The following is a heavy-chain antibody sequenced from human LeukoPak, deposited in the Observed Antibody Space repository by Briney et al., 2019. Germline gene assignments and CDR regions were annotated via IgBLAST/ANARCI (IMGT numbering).Heavy chain of an antibody. Sequence: SETLSLTCAVYGGSFSGYYWSWIRQPPGKGLEWIGEINHSGSTNYNPSLKSRVTISVDTSKNQFSLRLSSVTAADTAVYYCARDYYDSSGYYLDYWGQGTLVTVSS. V-gene: IGHV4-34*01. CDR1: GGSFSGYY. J-gene: IGHJ4*02. D-gene: IGHD3-22*01. CDR3: ARDYYDSSGYYLDY. CDR2: INHSGST.